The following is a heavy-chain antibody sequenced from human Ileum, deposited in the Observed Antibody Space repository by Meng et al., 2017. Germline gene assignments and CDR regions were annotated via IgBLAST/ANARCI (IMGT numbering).Heavy chain of an antibody. CDR1: GGSISSSAYS. Sequence: LQLQASCSRLVPSSPTLSLTCTVSGGSISSSAYSWTWIRQPPGKGLEWIGYIYQVGSTNYNPSLKSRVTIFVDTSKNQFSLKLNSVTAADTAVYYCASSTSGPELNYWGQGTLVTVSS. J-gene: IGHJ4*02. CDR2: IYQVGST. CDR3: ASSTSGPELNY. D-gene: IGHD2/OR15-2a*01. V-gene: IGHV4-30-2*01.